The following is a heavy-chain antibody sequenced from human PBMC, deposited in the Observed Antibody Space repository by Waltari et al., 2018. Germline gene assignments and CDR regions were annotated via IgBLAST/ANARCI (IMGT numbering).Heavy chain of an antibody. CDR1: GFTFSSYS. V-gene: IGHV3-21*01. CDR3: AAWLSNNNWFDP. D-gene: IGHD3-22*01. J-gene: IGHJ5*02. Sequence: EVQLVESGGGLVKPGGSLRLSCAASGFTFSSYSMNWVRQAPGKGLEWVSSISSSSSYIYYADSVKGRFTISRDNAKNSLYLQMNSLRAEDTAVYYCAAWLSNNNWFDPWGQGTLVTVSS. CDR2: ISSSSSYI.